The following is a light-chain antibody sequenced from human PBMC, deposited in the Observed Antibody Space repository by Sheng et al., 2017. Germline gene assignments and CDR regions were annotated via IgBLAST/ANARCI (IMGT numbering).Light chain of an antibody. CDR3: QQTSSAPGFS. Sequence: DIQMTQSPSPLSASVGDRVTITCRANQSISTYLNWYQHKAGKAPALLIYGASILQSGVPPRFSGSRSGTEFTLTITSLRPEDFATYYCQQTSSAPGFSFGPGTKVDFK. J-gene: IGKJ3*01. V-gene: IGKV1-39*01. CDR2: GAS. CDR1: QSISTY.